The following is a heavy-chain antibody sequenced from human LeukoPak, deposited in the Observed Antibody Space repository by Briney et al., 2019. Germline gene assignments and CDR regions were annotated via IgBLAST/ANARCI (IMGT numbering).Heavy chain of an antibody. CDR3: RGASDAFDI. CDR1: GGPQNNYY. Sequence: SETLSLTCSVWGGPQNNYYWVWIGHPPGKGLEGIGYISYSGSTNYIPPLKSRVTILVDASKNQSSLNRSSMTAADTAVYYCRGASDAFDIWGQGTMVTVSS. V-gene: IGHV4-59*01. CDR2: ISYSGST. J-gene: IGHJ3*02.